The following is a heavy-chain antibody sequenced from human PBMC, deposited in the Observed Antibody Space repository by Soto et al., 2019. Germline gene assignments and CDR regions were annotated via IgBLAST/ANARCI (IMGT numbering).Heavy chain of an antibody. CDR3: ARVLNYGDYYYYGMDV. Sequence: SETLSLACTVSCCSISSYYWGWIRQPPGKGLEWIGSIYYSGRTYYNPSLKSRVTISVDTSKNQFSLKLSPVTAADTAVYYCARVLNYGDYYYYGMDVWGQGTTVTVSS. CDR1: CCSISSYY. V-gene: IGHV4-39*01. CDR2: IYYSGRT. D-gene: IGHD4-17*01. J-gene: IGHJ6*02.